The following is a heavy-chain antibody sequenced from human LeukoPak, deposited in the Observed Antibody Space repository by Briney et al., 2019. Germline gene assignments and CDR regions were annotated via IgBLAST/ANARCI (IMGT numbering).Heavy chain of an antibody. J-gene: IGHJ4*02. CDR2: IYHSGIT. Sequence: SETLSLTCAVSGGSISSSHWWSWVRQPPGKGLEWIADIYHSGITNYNPSLKSRVTISIDKSKNQFSLKLSSMTAADTAVYYCARGLVIAVTGWGQWELPPAGHDSWGQGTLVTVSS. CDR1: GGSISSSHW. V-gene: IGHV4-4*02. CDR3: ARGLVIAVTGWGQWELPPAGHDS. D-gene: IGHD1-26*01.